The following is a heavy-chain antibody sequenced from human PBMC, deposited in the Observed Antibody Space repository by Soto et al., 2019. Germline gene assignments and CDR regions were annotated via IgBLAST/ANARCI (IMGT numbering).Heavy chain of an antibody. J-gene: IGHJ3*02. D-gene: IGHD3-22*01. CDR2: ISGSGGST. CDR1: GFTFISDA. V-gene: IGHV3-23*01. CDR3: AKRDGLYDSSGYYLRHAFDI. Sequence: GGSLILSCAASGFTFISDAMSWVRQAPGKGLEWVSAISGSGGSTYYADSVKGRFTISRDNSKNTLYLQMNSLRAEDTAVYYCAKRDGLYDSSGYYLRHAFDIWGQGTMVTVS.